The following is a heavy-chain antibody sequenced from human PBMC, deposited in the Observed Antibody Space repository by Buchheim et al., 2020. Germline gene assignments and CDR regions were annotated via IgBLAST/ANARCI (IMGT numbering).Heavy chain of an antibody. D-gene: IGHD1-26*01. CDR1: GGSIINSMNW. CDR3: AGLAVGTTVPDY. Sequence: QVQLQESGPGLVKPSGTLSLTCAVSGGSIINSMNWWTWVRQPPGKGLEWIGEIYHSGITNYNPSLKSRVTISVDKSKNQFSLKLRSVTAADTAFYYCAGLAVGTTVPDYWGQGTL. V-gene: IGHV4-4*02. J-gene: IGHJ4*02. CDR2: IYHSGIT.